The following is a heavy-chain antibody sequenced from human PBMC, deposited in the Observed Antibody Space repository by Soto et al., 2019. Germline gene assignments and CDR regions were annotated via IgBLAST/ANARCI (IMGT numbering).Heavy chain of an antibody. CDR1: GLTFSSFE. CDR2: ISRGATTT. V-gene: IGHV3-48*03. CDR3: ATRSTDYYFY. J-gene: IGHJ4*02. Sequence: GGSLRLSCAVSGLTFSSFEMDWVRQAAGKGPEWISYISRGATTTYYADSVRGRFTISRDDAENSVFLQMDSLRVEDTAIYFCATRSTDYYFYWGQGTLVTVSS. D-gene: IGHD3-9*01.